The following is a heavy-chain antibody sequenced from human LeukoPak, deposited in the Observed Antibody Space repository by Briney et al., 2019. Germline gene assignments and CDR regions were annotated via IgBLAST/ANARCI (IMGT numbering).Heavy chain of an antibody. Sequence: SQTLSLTCTVSGDSISSSGYYWGWIRQPPGKGLEWIASIYYSGRTYYNPSLKSRITISVDSSKNQFSLRLSSVTAADTAVYYCARRKYYTIENWGQGTLVTVSS. CDR2: IYYSGRT. CDR3: ARRKYYTIEN. D-gene: IGHD3-10*01. J-gene: IGHJ4*02. CDR1: GDSISSSGYY. V-gene: IGHV4-39*01.